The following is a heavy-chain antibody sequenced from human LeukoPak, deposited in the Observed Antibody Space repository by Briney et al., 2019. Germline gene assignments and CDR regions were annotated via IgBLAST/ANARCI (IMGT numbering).Heavy chain of an antibody. CDR2: IRYDGSNK. CDR3: AKVVVAATTGDGDY. Sequence: GGSLRLSCVASGFSFSSHGMHWVRQAPGKGLEWVAFIRYDGSNKYYADSVKGRFTISTDTSKNTLYLQMNSLRAEDTAVYYCAKVVVAATTGDGDYWGQGTLVTASS. CDR1: GFSFSSHG. D-gene: IGHD2-15*01. J-gene: IGHJ4*02. V-gene: IGHV3-30*02.